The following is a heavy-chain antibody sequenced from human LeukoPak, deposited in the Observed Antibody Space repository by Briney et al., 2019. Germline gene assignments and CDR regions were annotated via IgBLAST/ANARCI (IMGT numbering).Heavy chain of an antibody. V-gene: IGHV3-11*01. CDR3: AREGGSRCSSTSCFNFDY. Sequence: PGGSLRLSCAASGFTFSDYYMSWIRQAPGKGLEWVSYISSSGSTIYYADSVKGRFTISRDNAKNSLYLQVNSLRAEDMAVYYCAREGGSRCSSTSCFNFDYWGQGTLVTVSS. CDR1: GFTFSDYY. J-gene: IGHJ4*02. CDR2: ISSSGSTI. D-gene: IGHD2-2*01.